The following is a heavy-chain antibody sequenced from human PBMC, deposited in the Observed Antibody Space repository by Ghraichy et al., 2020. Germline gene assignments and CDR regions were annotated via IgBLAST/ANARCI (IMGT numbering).Heavy chain of an antibody. J-gene: IGHJ5*02. D-gene: IGHD6-19*01. Sequence: SVKVSCKASGDTFSSYAISWVRQAPGQGLEWMGGIIPIFGTANYAQKFQGRVTITTDESTSTAYMELSSLRSEDTAVYYCASLGSSGWYRNWFDPWGQGTLVTVSS. CDR1: GDTFSSYA. CDR3: ASLGSSGWYRNWFDP. CDR2: IIPIFGTA. V-gene: IGHV1-69*05.